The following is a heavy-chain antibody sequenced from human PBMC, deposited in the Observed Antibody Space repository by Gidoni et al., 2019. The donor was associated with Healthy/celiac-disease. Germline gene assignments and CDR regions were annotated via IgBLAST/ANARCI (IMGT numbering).Heavy chain of an antibody. D-gene: IGHD3-22*01. Sequence: QVQLVESGGGVVQPGRSLRLSCAASGFTFRSYGMHWVRQAPGKGLEWVAVISYDGSNKYYAESVKGRFTISRDNSKNTLYLQMNSLRAEDTAVYYCAKVPRYSYYYDSSGYSSYFDYWGQGTLVTVSS. J-gene: IGHJ4*02. V-gene: IGHV3-30*18. CDR1: GFTFRSYG. CDR2: ISYDGSNK. CDR3: AKVPRYSYYYDSSGYSSYFDY.